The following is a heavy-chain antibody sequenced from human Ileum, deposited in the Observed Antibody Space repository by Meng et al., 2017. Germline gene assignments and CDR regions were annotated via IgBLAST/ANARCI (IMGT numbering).Heavy chain of an antibody. D-gene: IGHD1-26*01. CDR3: AREWSGSYRHFDY. Sequence: PGFLKPPGACSLPLAASGASTRTGGWWIVGRQPPGKGLEWIGEIHHSGSTNYNPSLKSRVTISVDKSKNQFSLKLNSVTAADTAVYYCAREWSGSYRHFDYWGQGTLVTVSS. V-gene: IGHV4-4*03. J-gene: IGHJ4*02. CDR2: IHHSGST. CDR1: GASTRTGGW.